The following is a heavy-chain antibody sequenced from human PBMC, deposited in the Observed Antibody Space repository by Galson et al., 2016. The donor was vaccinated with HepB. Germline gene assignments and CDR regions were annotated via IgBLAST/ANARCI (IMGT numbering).Heavy chain of an antibody. Sequence: SVKVSCKASGYTFTDYYIQWVRQTPGQGLEWLGWINPNSGGPNYAQKFQGRLTMTRNTSISTVYMELGSLRSDETAVYYCARDALSKAGRLINDAMDVWGQGTTVIVSS. J-gene: IGHJ6*02. D-gene: IGHD6-6*01. CDR2: INPNSGGP. CDR1: GYTFTDYY. V-gene: IGHV1-2*02. CDR3: ARDALSKAGRLINDAMDV.